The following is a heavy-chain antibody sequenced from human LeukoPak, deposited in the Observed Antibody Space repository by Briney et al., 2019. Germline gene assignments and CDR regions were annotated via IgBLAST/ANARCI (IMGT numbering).Heavy chain of an antibody. CDR2: INHSGST. CDR1: GGSFSGYD. CDR3: AGLVGRYSSGLYYYYFDY. V-gene: IGHV4-34*01. D-gene: IGHD3-22*01. J-gene: IGHJ4*02. Sequence: SETLSLTCAVYGGSFSGYDWSWIRQPPGKGLEWIGEINHSGSTNYNPSLKSRVTISIDKSKNQFFLNLSSVTAADTAVYYCAGLVGRYSSGLYYYYFDYWGQGTLVTVSS.